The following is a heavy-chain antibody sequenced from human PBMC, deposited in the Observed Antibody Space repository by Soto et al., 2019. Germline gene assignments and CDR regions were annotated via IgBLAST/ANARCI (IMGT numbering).Heavy chain of an antibody. Sequence: ASVKVSCKASGYTFTSYGISWVRQAPGQGLEWMGWISAYNGNTNYAQKLQGRVTMTTDTSTSTAYMELRSLRSDDTAVYYCARDLVVVVPAAMGWFDPWGQGTLVTVSS. CDR1: GYTFTSYG. CDR3: ARDLVVVVPAAMGWFDP. J-gene: IGHJ5*02. CDR2: ISAYNGNT. D-gene: IGHD2-2*01. V-gene: IGHV1-18*01.